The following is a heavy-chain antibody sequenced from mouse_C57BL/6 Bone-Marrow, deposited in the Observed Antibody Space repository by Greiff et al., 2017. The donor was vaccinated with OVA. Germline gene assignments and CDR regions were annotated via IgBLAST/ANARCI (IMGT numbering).Heavy chain of an antibody. Sequence: EVKVVESGAELVRPGASVKLSCTASGFNIKDDYMHWVKQRPEQGLEWIGWIDPENGDTEYASKFQGKATITADTSSNTAYLQLSSLTSEDTAVYYCTILRFWYFDVWGTGTTVTVSS. J-gene: IGHJ1*03. D-gene: IGHD1-1*01. V-gene: IGHV14-4*01. CDR1: GFNIKDDY. CDR3: TILRFWYFDV. CDR2: IDPENGDT.